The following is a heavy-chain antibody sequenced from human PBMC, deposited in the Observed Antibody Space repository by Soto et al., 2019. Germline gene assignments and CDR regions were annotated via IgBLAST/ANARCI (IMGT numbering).Heavy chain of an antibody. CDR2: ISSSSSYI. V-gene: IGHV3-21*01. Sequence: PGGSLRLCCAASGFTFSSYSMNWVRQAPGKGLEWVSSISSSSSYIYYADSVKGRFTISRDNAKNSLYLQMNSLRAEDTAVYYCAREVYDFWSGYYQYYYYYGMDVWGQGTTVTVS. D-gene: IGHD3-3*01. CDR3: AREVYDFWSGYYQYYYYYGMDV. J-gene: IGHJ6*02. CDR1: GFTFSSYS.